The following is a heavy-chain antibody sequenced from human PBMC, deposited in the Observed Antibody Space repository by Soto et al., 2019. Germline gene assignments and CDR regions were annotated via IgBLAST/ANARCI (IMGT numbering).Heavy chain of an antibody. J-gene: IGHJ6*02. V-gene: IGHV4-34*01. D-gene: IGHD5-18*01. CDR1: GGSFSGYY. CDR2: INHSGST. CDR3: ARGSGYSYGARYYYGMDV. Sequence: SETLSLTCAVYGGSFSGYYWSWIRQPPGKGLEWFGEINHSGSTNYNPSLKSRVTISVDTSKNQFSLKLSSVTAADTAVYYCARGSGYSYGARYYYGMDVWGQGTTVT.